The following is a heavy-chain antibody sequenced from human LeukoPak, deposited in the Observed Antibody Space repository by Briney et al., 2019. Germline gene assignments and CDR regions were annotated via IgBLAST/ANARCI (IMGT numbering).Heavy chain of an antibody. J-gene: IGHJ4*02. CDR1: GFTFSSYA. Sequence: GGSLRLSCAASGFTFSSYAMSLVRQVPGKGLEWVSTISSSGGTTYYADSVKGRFTISRDNSKNTLSLQMNSLSAEDTAIYYCLKWAGVSDTSNWYGPFDHWGQGTLVTVSS. V-gene: IGHV3-23*01. CDR2: ISSSGGTT. CDR3: LKWAGVSDTSNWYGPFDH. D-gene: IGHD6-13*01.